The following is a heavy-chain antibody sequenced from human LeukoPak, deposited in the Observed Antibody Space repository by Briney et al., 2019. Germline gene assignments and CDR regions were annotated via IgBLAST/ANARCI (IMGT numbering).Heavy chain of an antibody. V-gene: IGHV3-23*01. CDR1: GFTFSSYA. Sequence: PGGSLRLSCAASGFTFSSYAMSWVRQAPGKGLEWVSAISGSGGSTYYADSVKGRFTISRHNSKNTLYLQMNSLRAEDTAVYYCAKDPSYYGDYYYLDYWGQGTLVTVSS. J-gene: IGHJ4*02. D-gene: IGHD4-17*01. CDR3: AKDPSYYGDYYYLDY. CDR2: ISGSGGST.